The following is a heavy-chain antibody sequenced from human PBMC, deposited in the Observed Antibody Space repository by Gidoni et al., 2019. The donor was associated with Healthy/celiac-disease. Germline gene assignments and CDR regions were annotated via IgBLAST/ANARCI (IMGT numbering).Heavy chain of an antibody. D-gene: IGHD5-18*01. Sequence: GWLAHIFSNDEKSYSTSLKSRLTISKDTSKSQVVLTMTNMDPVDTATYYCARIMDGNTARGWFDPWGQGTLVTVSS. CDR3: ARIMDGNTARGWFDP. V-gene: IGHV2-26*01. J-gene: IGHJ5*02. CDR2: IFSNDEK.